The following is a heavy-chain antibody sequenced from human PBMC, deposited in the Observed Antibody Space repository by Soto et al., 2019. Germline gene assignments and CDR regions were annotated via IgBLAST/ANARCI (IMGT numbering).Heavy chain of an antibody. CDR3: ARVESFPSIGGAGSIDY. J-gene: IGHJ4*02. CDR1: GDSMDNNRW. V-gene: IGHV4-4*02. D-gene: IGHD6-13*01. CDR2: VTRSGST. Sequence: SETLSLTCAVFGDSMDNNRWWSWVRQSPGKGLEWIGEVTRSGSTNYNPSLKSRVTISVDTSKNQFSLKLSSVTAADTAVYYCARVESFPSIGGAGSIDYWGQGTLFTVSS.